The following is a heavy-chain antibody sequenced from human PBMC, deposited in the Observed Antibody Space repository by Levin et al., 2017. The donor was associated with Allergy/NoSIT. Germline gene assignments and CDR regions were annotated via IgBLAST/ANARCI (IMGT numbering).Heavy chain of an antibody. D-gene: IGHD2-2*02. Sequence: GGSLRLSCAASGFTFSSYSMNWVRQAPGKGLEWVSSISSSSSYIYYADSVKGRFTISRDNAKNSLYLQMNSLRAEDTAVYYCARDLPCSSTSCYMGLDYWGQGTLVTVSS. V-gene: IGHV3-21*01. CDR1: GFTFSSYS. J-gene: IGHJ4*02. CDR2: ISSSSSYI. CDR3: ARDLPCSSTSCYMGLDY.